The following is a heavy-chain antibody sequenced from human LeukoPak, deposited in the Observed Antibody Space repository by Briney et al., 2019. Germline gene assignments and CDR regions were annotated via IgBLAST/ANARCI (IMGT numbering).Heavy chain of an antibody. D-gene: IGHD6-19*01. CDR2: IYPGDSDT. J-gene: IGHJ4*02. V-gene: IGHV5-51*01. CDR3: ARHLTRQYSSGWLFDY. CDR1: GYSFTSYW. Sequence: GESLKISCKGSGYSFTSYWIGWVRQMPGKGLEWMGIIYPGDSDTRYSPSFQGQVNISDDKSISTAYLQWSSLKASDTAMYYCARHLTRQYSSGWLFDYWGQGTLVTVSS.